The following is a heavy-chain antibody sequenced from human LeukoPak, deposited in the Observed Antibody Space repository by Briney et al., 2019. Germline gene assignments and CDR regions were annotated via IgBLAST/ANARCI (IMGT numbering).Heavy chain of an antibody. CDR1: GFTFTDHW. V-gene: IGHV3-7*01. CDR2: IKEDGSEM. Sequence: GGSLRLSCAASGFTFTDHWMSWVRQTPGKGLEWVANIKEDGSEMFYVDFVKGRFTISRDDAINSVYLQMNNLTAEDTAVYYCARDSRPRGGSCFDHWGQGALVIVTS. D-gene: IGHD2-15*01. J-gene: IGHJ4*02. CDR3: ARDSRPRGGSCFDH.